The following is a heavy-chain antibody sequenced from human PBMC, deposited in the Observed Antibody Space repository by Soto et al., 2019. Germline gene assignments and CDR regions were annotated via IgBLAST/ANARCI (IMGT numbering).Heavy chain of an antibody. V-gene: IGHV1-18*04. J-gene: IGHJ2*01. Sequence: QVQLVQSGAEVKKPGASVKVSFKASGYTFTSYGITWVRQAPGQGLEWMGWISVYNGNTNFAQKLQGRVTMTTDTSTSTAYMELWRLTSDDTAVYYCARGYSYGSFWYFDLWGRGTLVTVSS. CDR2: ISVYNGNT. CDR3: ARGYSYGSFWYFDL. D-gene: IGHD5-18*01. CDR1: GYTFTSYG.